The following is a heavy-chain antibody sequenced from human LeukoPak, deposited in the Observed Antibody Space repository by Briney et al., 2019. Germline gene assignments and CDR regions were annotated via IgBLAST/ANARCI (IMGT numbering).Heavy chain of an antibody. CDR1: GGSISSYY. V-gene: IGHV4-39*01. J-gene: IGHJ4*02. D-gene: IGHD3-10*01. Sequence: SETLSLTCTVSGGSISSYYWGWIRQPPGKGLEWIGSIYYSGSTYYNPSLKSRVTISVDTSKNQFSLKLSSVTAADTAVYYCVGGTMVRGVIIPFDYWGQGTLVTVSS. CDR2: IYYSGST. CDR3: VGGTMVRGVIIPFDY.